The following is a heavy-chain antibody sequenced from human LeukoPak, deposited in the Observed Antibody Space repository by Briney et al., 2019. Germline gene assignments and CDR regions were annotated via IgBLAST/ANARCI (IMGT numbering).Heavy chain of an antibody. CDR1: GGSFSGYY. CDR3: ARDEYYYDSSGYYYYPYYYYGMDV. J-gene: IGHJ6*02. V-gene: IGHV4-34*01. Sequence: SEALSLTCAVYGGSFSGYYWSWIRQPPGKGVEWIGGINHSGSTNYNPSLKSRVTISVDTSKNQFSLKLSSVTAADTAVYYCARDEYYYDSSGYYYYPYYYYGMDVWGQGTTVTVSS. CDR2: INHSGST. D-gene: IGHD3-22*01.